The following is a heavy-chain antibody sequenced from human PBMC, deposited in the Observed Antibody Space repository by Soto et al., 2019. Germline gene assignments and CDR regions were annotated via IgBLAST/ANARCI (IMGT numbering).Heavy chain of an antibody. CDR1: GGSIRSNIYY. CDR2: IYYRGST. V-gene: IGHV4-39*01. J-gene: IGHJ4*02. Sequence: SETLSLTCSVSGGSIRSNIYYWDWIRQPPGKGLEWIGSIYYRGSTYYNPSLQSRVTISVDTSKNQFSLNLSSVTAADTAVYYCARRPYYYDSPGPPRWGQGMLVTVSS. D-gene: IGHD3-9*01. CDR3: ARRPYYYDSPGPPR.